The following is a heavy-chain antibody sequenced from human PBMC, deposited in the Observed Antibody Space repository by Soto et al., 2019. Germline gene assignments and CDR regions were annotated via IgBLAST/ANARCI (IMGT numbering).Heavy chain of an antibody. D-gene: IGHD3-3*01. V-gene: IGHV3-23*01. Sequence: GGSLRLSCAASGFTFSNFAMSWVRQAPGKGLEWVASISGSDGSTYYADSVKGRFTISRDNSKNTLYLQMNSLGAEDTAVYYCAKEGLGSGAYYDFWSGFPNWFDPWGQGTLVTVSS. J-gene: IGHJ5*02. CDR2: ISGSDGST. CDR3: AKEGLGSGAYYDFWSGFPNWFDP. CDR1: GFTFSNFA.